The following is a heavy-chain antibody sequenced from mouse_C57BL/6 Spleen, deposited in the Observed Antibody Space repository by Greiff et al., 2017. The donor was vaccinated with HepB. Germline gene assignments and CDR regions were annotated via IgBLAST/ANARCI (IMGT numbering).Heavy chain of an antibody. Sequence: DVQLVESGGGLVKPGGSLKLSCAASGFTFSSYAMSWVRQTPEKRLEWVATISDGGSYTYYPDNVKGRFTISRDNAKNNLYLQMSHLKSEDTAMYYCAWESPYYFDYWGQGTTLTVSS. CDR1: GFTFSSYA. J-gene: IGHJ2*01. CDR3: AWESPYYFDY. V-gene: IGHV5-4*01. CDR2: ISDGGSYT.